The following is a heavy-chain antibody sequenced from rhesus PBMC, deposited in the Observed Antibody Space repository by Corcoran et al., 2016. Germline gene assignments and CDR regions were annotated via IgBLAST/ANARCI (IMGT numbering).Heavy chain of an antibody. J-gene: IGHJ4*01. CDR1: GGSIRDSYR. D-gene: IGHD2-15*01. CDR3: ARSNIVVVLNFDY. V-gene: IGHV4S10*01. Sequence: QVQLQESGPGVVKPSETLSLTCAVSGGSIRDSYRWSWVRQPPGKGLEWIGYIYGSSKSTNYNASLKSRVTISKDTSKNQFSLKLSSVTAADTAVYYCARSNIVVVLNFDYWGQGVLVTVSS. CDR2: IYGSSKST.